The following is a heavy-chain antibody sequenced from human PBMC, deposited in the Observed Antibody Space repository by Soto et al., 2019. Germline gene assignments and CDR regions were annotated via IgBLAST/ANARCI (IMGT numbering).Heavy chain of an antibody. CDR2: FYLGGTT. D-gene: IGHD2-21*02. J-gene: IGHJ4*02. Sequence: SETLSLTCAVSGYSITSSSFWGWIRQPPGKGLEWIGSFYLGGTTYYDPSLKSRVTISVDTSKNQFSLKLSSVTAADTAVYYCAGMAYCGGDCYWRYFDYWGQGTLVNVSS. CDR1: GYSITSSSF. V-gene: IGHV4-38-2*01. CDR3: AGMAYCGGDCYWRYFDY.